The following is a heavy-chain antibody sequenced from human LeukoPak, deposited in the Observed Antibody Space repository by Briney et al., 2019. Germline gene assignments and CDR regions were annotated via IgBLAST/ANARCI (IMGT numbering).Heavy chain of an antibody. CDR3: ARDLAYSRLDY. D-gene: IGHD5-18*01. J-gene: IGHJ4*02. CDR2: ISHDGSNE. CDR1: GFTFSSYA. V-gene: IGHV3-30*07. Sequence: QPGGSLRLSCVASGFTFSSYAIHWVRQAPGKGLEWVALISHDGSNEYYADSVKGRFTISRDNAENSLYLQMNSLRVEDTAFYYCARDLAYSRLDYWGQGMLVTVSS.